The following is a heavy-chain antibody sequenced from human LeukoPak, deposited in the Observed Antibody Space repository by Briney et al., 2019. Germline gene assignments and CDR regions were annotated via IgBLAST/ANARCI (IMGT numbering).Heavy chain of an antibody. D-gene: IGHD1-1*01. Sequence: SETLSLTCAVYGESFDSFYWNWVRQAPGKGLKWLGEVNQSGGSDYNPALESRVTISADASKRQFSLKLISVTAADTAVYYCAVRLTTGRLGTATTWFDPWGQGTLVSVSS. J-gene: IGHJ5*02. CDR1: GESFDSFY. CDR2: VNQSGGS. V-gene: IGHV4-34*01. CDR3: AVRLTTGRLGTATTWFDP.